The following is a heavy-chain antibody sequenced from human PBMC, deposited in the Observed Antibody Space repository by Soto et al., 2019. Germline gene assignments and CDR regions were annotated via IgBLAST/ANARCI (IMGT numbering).Heavy chain of an antibody. CDR3: ARGGENWFDP. J-gene: IGHJ5*02. Sequence: SETLSLTCTVSGGSITSYLWSWIRQPPGKGLEWIGYIFSSGTTNYNPSLKSRLTISVDTSKNQFSLKLTSVTAADTAVYYCARGGENWFDPWGQGTLVTVSS. CDR2: IFSSGTT. CDR1: GGSITSYL. V-gene: IGHV4-59*01.